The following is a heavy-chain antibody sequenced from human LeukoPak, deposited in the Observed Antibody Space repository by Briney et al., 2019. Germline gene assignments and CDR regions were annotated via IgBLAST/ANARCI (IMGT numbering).Heavy chain of an antibody. Sequence: GASVKVSCKASGYTFTSYDINWVRQAPGQGLEWMGWISAYNGNTNYAQKLQGRVTMTTDTSTSTAYMELRSLRSDDTAVYYCARDLAGWFGELLPDYWGQGTLVTVSS. V-gene: IGHV1-18*01. CDR3: ARDLAGWFGELLPDY. CDR1: GYTFTSYD. CDR2: ISAYNGNT. D-gene: IGHD3-10*01. J-gene: IGHJ4*02.